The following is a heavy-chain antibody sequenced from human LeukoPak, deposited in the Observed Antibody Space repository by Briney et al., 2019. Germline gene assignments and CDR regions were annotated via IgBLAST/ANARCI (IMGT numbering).Heavy chain of an antibody. Sequence: PGGSLRLSCAASGFTFSSYAMSWVRQAPGKGLEWVSSISSSSSYIYYADSVKGRFTISRDNAKNSLYLQMNSLRAEDTAVYYCARDRGYSGYDLYGMDVWGQGTTVTVSS. D-gene: IGHD5-12*01. J-gene: IGHJ6*02. V-gene: IGHV3-21*01. CDR3: ARDRGYSGYDLYGMDV. CDR2: ISSSSSYI. CDR1: GFTFSSYA.